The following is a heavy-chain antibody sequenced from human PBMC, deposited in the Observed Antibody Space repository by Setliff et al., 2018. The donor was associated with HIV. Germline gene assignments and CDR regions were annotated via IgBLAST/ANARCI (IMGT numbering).Heavy chain of an antibody. D-gene: IGHD2-2*02. V-gene: IGHV4-38-2*02. J-gene: IGHJ6*03. Sequence: SETLSLTCAVSNYSISSGYYWDWIRQPPGKGLEWIGSIYPSENPYSNPSLKSRVTISVNTSKNQFSLKLSSVTAADTAVYYCARDGVSIVVVPAAIHYYYYMDVWGKGTTVTVSS. CDR2: IYPSENP. CDR3: ARDGVSIVVVPAAIHYYYYMDV. CDR1: NYSISSGYY.